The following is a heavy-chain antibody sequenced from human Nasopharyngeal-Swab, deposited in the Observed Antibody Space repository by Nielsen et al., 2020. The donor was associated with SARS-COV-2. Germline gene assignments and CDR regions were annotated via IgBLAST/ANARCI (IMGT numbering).Heavy chain of an antibody. CDR1: GFTFSSYS. CDR3: ARPLSRDSTWTTEANWFDP. CDR2: ITGNGDTT. D-gene: IGHD6-13*01. J-gene: IGHJ5*02. V-gene: IGHV3-23*01. Sequence: GGSLRLSCAASGFTFSSYSMSWLRQAPGKGLEWVSTITGNGDTTYYADSVKGRFTISRDNSENTVYLQMNSLRAEDTALCHCARPLSRDSTWTTEANWFDPWGQGTLVTVSS.